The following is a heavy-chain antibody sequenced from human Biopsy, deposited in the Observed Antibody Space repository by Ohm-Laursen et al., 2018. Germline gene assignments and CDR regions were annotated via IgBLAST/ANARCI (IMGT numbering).Heavy chain of an antibody. Sequence: SETLSLTCTVSGDSINSSYWSWIRQPPGKGLEWIGFTSNSGNTNYNPSLKSRVTISVDTSKNQISLKLGSVTVADTAVFYCARRGSGGRSFDYWGQGSLVTVSS. J-gene: IGHJ4*02. D-gene: IGHD2-15*01. CDR3: ARRGSGGRSFDY. CDR1: GDSINSSY. CDR2: TSNSGNT. V-gene: IGHV4-59*08.